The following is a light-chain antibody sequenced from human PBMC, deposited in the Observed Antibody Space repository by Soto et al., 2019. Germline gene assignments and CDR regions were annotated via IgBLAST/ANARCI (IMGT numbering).Light chain of an antibody. CDR3: LLSYNGARDLV. Sequence: QAVVTQEPSLTVSPGGTVTLTCGPSPGVVTTVRYPQWLQQKPGQAPRTLIYDTSNRHSWTPARFSGSIVGGKAALTLSGAQAEDEAEYYCLLSYNGARDLVFGGGTTPTVL. J-gene: IGLJ2*01. V-gene: IGLV7-46*01. CDR2: DTS. CDR1: PGVVTTVRY.